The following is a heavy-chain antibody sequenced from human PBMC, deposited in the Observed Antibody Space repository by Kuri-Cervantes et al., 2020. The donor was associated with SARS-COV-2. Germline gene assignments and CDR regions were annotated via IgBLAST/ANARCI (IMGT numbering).Heavy chain of an antibody. V-gene: IGHV3-74*01. J-gene: IGHJ4*02. CDR1: GFTFSSYW. Sequence: GGSLRLSCAASGFTFSSYWMHWVRQSPGKGLVWVSRINSDGSSTSYADSVKGRFTISRDNAKNTLYLQMNSLRAEDTAVYFCAKTDVGWGANFDYWGQGTLVTVSS. D-gene: IGHD1-26*01. CDR3: AKTDVGWGANFDY. CDR2: INSDGSST.